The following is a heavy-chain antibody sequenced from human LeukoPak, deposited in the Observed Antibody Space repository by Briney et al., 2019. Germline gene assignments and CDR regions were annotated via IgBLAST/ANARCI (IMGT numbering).Heavy chain of an antibody. V-gene: IGHV1-2*02. CDR3: ARDRNGDGFAYFDY. Sequence: ASVKVSCKASGYTFTGYYMHWVRQAPGQGLEWMGWINPNSGGTNYAQKFQGRVTMTRDTSISTVYMELSSLRSDDTAVYYCARDRNGDGFAYFDYWGQGTLATVSS. D-gene: IGHD5-24*01. CDR2: INPNSGGT. CDR1: GYTFTGYY. J-gene: IGHJ4*02.